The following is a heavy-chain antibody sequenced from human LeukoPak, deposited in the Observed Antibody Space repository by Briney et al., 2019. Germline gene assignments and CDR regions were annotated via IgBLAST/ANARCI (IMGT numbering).Heavy chain of an antibody. D-gene: IGHD1-14*01. J-gene: IGHJ3*02. CDR3: ARGKTSYQADAFDI. Sequence: GGSLRLSCAASGFTFSSYAMTWVRQAPGKGLEWVSTATGSGGTTYYADSVKGRFTISRDNAKNSLYLQMNSLRAEDTAVYYCARGKTSYQADAFDIWGQGTMVTVSS. CDR1: GFTFSSYA. CDR2: ATGSGGTT. V-gene: IGHV3-23*01.